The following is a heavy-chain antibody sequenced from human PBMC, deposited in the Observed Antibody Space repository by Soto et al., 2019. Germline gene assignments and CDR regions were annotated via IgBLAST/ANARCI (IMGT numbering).Heavy chain of an antibody. Sequence: PGGSLRLSCVVSGFTFSSYTMNWVRQAPGKGLEWVSSISSSSSYIYYADSVKGRFTISRDNAKNSLYLQMNSLRAEDTAVYYCARSRTYYDFWSGPPDYYYMDVWGKGTTVTVSS. V-gene: IGHV3-21*01. D-gene: IGHD3-3*01. CDR2: ISSSSSYI. CDR1: GFTFSSYT. J-gene: IGHJ6*03. CDR3: ARSRTYYDFWSGPPDYYYMDV.